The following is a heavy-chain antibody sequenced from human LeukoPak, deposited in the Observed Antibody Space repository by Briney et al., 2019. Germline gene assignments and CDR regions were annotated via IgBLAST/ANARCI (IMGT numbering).Heavy chain of an antibody. Sequence: GGSLRLSRAASGFTFSSYAMHWVRQAPGKGLEWVAVISYDGSNKYYADSVKGRFTISRDNSKNTLYLQINSLRAEDTAVYYCAREHYDILTGYSDFDYWGQGTLVTVSS. CDR3: AREHYDILTGYSDFDY. V-gene: IGHV3-30-3*01. J-gene: IGHJ4*02. D-gene: IGHD3-9*01. CDR1: GFTFSSYA. CDR2: ISYDGSNK.